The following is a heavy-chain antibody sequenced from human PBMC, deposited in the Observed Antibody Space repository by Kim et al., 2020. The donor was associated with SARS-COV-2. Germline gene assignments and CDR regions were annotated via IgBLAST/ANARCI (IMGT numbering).Heavy chain of an antibody. Sequence: GGSLRLSCAASGFTFSNAWMSWVRQAPGKGLEWVGRIKSKTDGGTTDYAAPVKGRFTISRDDSKNTLYLQMNSLKTEDTAVYYCTTEPGGGIWFGELSSGYWGQGTLVTVSS. J-gene: IGHJ4*02. CDR2: IKSKTDGGTT. CDR1: GFTFSNAW. CDR3: TTEPGGGIWFGELSSGY. V-gene: IGHV3-15*01. D-gene: IGHD3-10*01.